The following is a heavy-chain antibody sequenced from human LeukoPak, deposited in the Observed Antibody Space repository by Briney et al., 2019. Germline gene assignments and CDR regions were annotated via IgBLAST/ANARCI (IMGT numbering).Heavy chain of an antibody. J-gene: IGHJ4*02. CDR1: GFXFGAYN. Sequence: GESLKISCAASGFXFGAYNMNWVRQAPGKGLEWVSLISSSSSYIHYADSVKGRFTISRDNAKNSLYLQMNSLRAEDAAVYYCARENYGSGSWFDYWGQGTLVTVSS. CDR3: ARENYGSGSWFDY. D-gene: IGHD3-10*01. CDR2: ISSSSSYI. V-gene: IGHV3-21*01.